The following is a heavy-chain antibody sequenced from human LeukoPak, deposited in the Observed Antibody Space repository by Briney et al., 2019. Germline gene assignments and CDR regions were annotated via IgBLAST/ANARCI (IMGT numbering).Heavy chain of an antibody. V-gene: IGHV3-30*02. J-gene: IGHJ4*02. CDR1: GFTFSSYG. Sequence: GGSLRLSCAASGFTFSSYGMHWVRQAPGKGLEWVAFIRYDGSNKYYGDSVKGRFTISRDNSKNTLYLQMNSLRAEDTAVYYCAKDLKKHYYDSSGSLDYWGQGTLVTVSS. CDR3: AKDLKKHYYDSSGSLDY. D-gene: IGHD3-22*01. CDR2: IRYDGSNK.